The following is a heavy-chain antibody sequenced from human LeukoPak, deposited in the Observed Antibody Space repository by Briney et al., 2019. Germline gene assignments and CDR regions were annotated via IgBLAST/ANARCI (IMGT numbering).Heavy chain of an antibody. J-gene: IGHJ4*02. CDR3: AKDSLADIDY. Sequence: GGSLRLSCAASGFTFSSYAMSWVRQAPGKGLEWVSAISGSGGSTYYADSAKGRSTISRDNSKNTLYLQMNSLRAEDTAVYYCAKDSLADIDYWGQGTLVTVSS. D-gene: IGHD3-16*01. CDR2: ISGSGGST. V-gene: IGHV3-23*01. CDR1: GFTFSSYA.